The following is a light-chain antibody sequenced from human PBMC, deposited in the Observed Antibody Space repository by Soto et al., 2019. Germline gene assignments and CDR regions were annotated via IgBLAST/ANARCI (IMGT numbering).Light chain of an antibody. V-gene: IGKV4-1*01. Sequence: DIVMTQSPDSLAVSLGERATINCKSSQSALNSSNNKNYLAWYQQKPGQPPRLLIYWASTRETGVPDRFSGSGSGTDFTLTISSLQAEDVAVYYCQQYFSFPRTFGQGTKVDIK. CDR2: WAS. J-gene: IGKJ1*01. CDR1: QSALNSSNNKNY. CDR3: QQYFSFPRT.